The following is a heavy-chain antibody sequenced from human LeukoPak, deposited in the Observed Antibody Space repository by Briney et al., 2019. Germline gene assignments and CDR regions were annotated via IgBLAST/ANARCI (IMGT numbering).Heavy chain of an antibody. CDR3: ARARNDYDSSGFSALDL. CDR1: GFTFSSYG. V-gene: IGHV3-33*01. CDR2: IWYDGSNK. J-gene: IGHJ5*02. Sequence: PGKSLRLSCAASGFTFSSYGMHWVRQAPGKGLEWGAVIWYDGSNKYCADSVKGRFTISRDNSKNTLYLQVNSLRAEDTAVYYCARARNDYDSSGFSALDLWGQGTLVTVSS. D-gene: IGHD3-22*01.